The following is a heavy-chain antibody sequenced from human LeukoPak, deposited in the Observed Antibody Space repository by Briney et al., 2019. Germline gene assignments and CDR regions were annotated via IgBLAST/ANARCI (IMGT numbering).Heavy chain of an antibody. D-gene: IGHD3-3*01. CDR1: GGSFSGYY. Sequence: SETLSLTCAVHGGSFSGYYWSWIRQPPGKGLEWIGEINHSGSTNYNPSLKSRVTISVDTSKNQFSLKLSSVTAADTAVYYCARALSNRPYYDFWSGYRYFDYWGQGTLVTVSS. J-gene: IGHJ4*02. CDR2: INHSGST. CDR3: ARALSNRPYYDFWSGYRYFDY. V-gene: IGHV4-34*01.